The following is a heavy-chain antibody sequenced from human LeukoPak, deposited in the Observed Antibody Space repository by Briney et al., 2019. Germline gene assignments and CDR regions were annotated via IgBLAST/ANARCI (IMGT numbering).Heavy chain of an antibody. V-gene: IGHV1-2*02. D-gene: IGHD3-22*01. CDR3: ARAQYYYDSSGYADAFDI. J-gene: IGHJ3*02. Sequence: ASVKVSCKASGYTFTVYYMHSVRQAPGQGLEWMGWINPNSGGTNYAQKFQGRVTMTRDTSISTAYMELSRLRSDDTAVYYCARAQYYYDSSGYADAFDIWGQGTMVTVSS. CDR2: INPNSGGT. CDR1: GYTFTVYY.